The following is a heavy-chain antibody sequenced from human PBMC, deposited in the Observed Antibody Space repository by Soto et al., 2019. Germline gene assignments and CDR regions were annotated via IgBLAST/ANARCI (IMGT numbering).Heavy chain of an antibody. CDR3: ARDYYDSSGYLIHDAFDI. D-gene: IGHD3-22*01. CDR2: IYYSGST. V-gene: IGHV4-59*01. Sequence: PSETLSLTCTVSGGSISSYYWSWIRQPPGKGLEWIGYIYYSGSTNYNPSLKSRVTISVDTSKNQFSLKLSSVTAADTAVYYCARDYYDSSGYLIHDAFDIWGQGTMVTV. CDR1: GGSISSYY. J-gene: IGHJ3*02.